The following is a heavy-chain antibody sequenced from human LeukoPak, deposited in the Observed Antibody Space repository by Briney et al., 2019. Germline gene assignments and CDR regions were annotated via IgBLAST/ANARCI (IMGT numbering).Heavy chain of an antibody. CDR1: GYTLTELS. CDR2: FDPEDGET. D-gene: IGHD6-13*01. V-gene: IGHV1-24*01. CDR3: ATDGRRSYSSSWYGGPNWFDP. Sequence: ASVKVSCKVSGYTLTELSMHWVRQAPGKGLEWMGGFDPEDGETIYAQKFQGRVTMTEDTSTDTAYMELSSLRSEDTAVYYCATDGRRSYSSSWYGGPNWFDPWGQGTLVTVSS. J-gene: IGHJ5*02.